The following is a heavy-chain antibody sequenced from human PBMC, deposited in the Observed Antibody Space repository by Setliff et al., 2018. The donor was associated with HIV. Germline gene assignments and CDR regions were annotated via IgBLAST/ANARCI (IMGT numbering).Heavy chain of an antibody. J-gene: IGHJ3*02. CDR1: AGSFSGYS. CDR3: ARQSDFWSGYYDGAFDI. Sequence: PSETLSLTCAVYAGSFSGYSWSWICQPSGKGLEWIGEINHSGSTNFNRSLKGRVTISADTSKNQFSLKLSSVTAADTAVYYCARQSDFWSGYYDGAFDIWGQGTMVTVSS. D-gene: IGHD3-3*01. V-gene: IGHV4-34*01. CDR2: INHSGST.